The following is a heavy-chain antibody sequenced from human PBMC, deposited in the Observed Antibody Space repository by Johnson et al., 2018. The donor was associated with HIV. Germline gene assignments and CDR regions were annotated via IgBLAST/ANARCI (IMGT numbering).Heavy chain of an antibody. CDR3: AGGEQLVHLGAFDI. J-gene: IGHJ3*02. CDR2: ISYDGSNE. D-gene: IGHD6-13*01. Sequence: QVQLVESGGGVVQPGRSLRLSCAASGFTFSSYAMHWVRQAPGQGLEWVAVISYDGSNENYADSVKGRFTISRDNSKNTLYLEMVNLRAEDTAVYYCAGGEQLVHLGAFDIWGQGTMVTVSS. V-gene: IGHV3-30*04. CDR1: GFTFSSYA.